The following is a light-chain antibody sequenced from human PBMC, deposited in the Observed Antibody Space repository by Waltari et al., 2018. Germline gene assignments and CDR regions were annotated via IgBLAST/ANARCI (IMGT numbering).Light chain of an antibody. V-gene: IGKV3-11*01. CDR3: QQRSSWPPT. CDR1: QSVRRY. J-gene: IGKJ1*01. Sequence: EIVLTQSPATLSLSPGERATLSCGASQSVRRYLAWYQQKPGQAPRLLIYDASNRATGIPARFSGGGSGTDFTLTISSLAPEDFAVYYCQQRSSWPPTFGQGTKVEIK. CDR2: DAS.